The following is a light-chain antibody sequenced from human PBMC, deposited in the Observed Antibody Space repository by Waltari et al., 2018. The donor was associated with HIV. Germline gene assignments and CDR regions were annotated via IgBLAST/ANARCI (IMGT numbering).Light chain of an antibody. CDR2: RND. Sequence: QSVLTQSPSVSGTPGQRVTNSCSGSSSNIALTYVYWHQQVPGAAPKLLIYRNDQRPSGVPERFSGSKSGTSASLAISGLRSDDEADYYCSSWDDSLSGWLFGGGTKLTVL. J-gene: IGLJ2*01. CDR1: SSNIALTY. V-gene: IGLV1-47*01. CDR3: SSWDDSLSGWL.